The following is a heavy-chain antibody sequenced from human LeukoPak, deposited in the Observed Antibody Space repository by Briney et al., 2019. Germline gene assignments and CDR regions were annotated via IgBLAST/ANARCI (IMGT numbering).Heavy chain of an antibody. J-gene: IGHJ4*02. CDR1: SGSMTDSC. CDR3: TREGYDRSGYFLDF. D-gene: IGHD3-22*01. V-gene: IGHV4-4*09. Sequence: KPSETLSLSCTVSSGSMTDSCWSWFRQAPGKGLEWLGFIYPHGRTEYNPSLRSRVSFSVHPSKIQASLSLRSVIASDTAVYYCTREGYDRSGYFLDFWGQGIMVTVSS. CDR2: IYPHGRT.